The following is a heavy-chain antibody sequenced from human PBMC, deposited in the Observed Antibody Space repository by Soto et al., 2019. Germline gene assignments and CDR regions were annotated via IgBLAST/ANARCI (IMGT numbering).Heavy chain of an antibody. CDR3: AKPPPSVAGTNWYFDL. CDR2: ISASGGTT. CDR1: GFTFSTYA. Sequence: EAQLLDSGGGLVQPGGSLRLSCAASGFTFSTYAMSWVRQAPGKGLEWVSYISASGGTTYYADSVKGRFTISRDNSKNTLYLQMNSLRAEDTAVYYCAKPPPSVAGTNWYFDLWGRGTLVTVSS. J-gene: IGHJ2*01. D-gene: IGHD6-19*01. V-gene: IGHV3-23*01.